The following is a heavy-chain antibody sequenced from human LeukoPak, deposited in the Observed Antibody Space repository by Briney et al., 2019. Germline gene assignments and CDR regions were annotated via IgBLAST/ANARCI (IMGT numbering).Heavy chain of an antibody. Sequence: SETLSLTCTVSGGSVSSGSYYWSWIRQPPGKGLEWLGYIYYSGSTNYNPSLKSRVTISVDTSKNQFSLKLSSVTAADTAVYYCARDSGDTAMVTFDYWGQGTLVTVSS. CDR3: ARDSGDTAMVTFDY. V-gene: IGHV4-61*01. CDR1: GGSVSSGSYY. J-gene: IGHJ4*02. D-gene: IGHD5-18*01. CDR2: IYYSGST.